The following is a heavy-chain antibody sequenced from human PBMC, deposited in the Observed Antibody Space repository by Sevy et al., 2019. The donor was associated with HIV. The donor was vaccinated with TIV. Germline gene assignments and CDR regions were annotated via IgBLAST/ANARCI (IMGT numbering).Heavy chain of an antibody. J-gene: IGHJ4*02. CDR1: GFNFSGST. CDR3: SSQRSIAVAGDYFDY. V-gene: IGHV3-73*01. Sequence: GGSLRLSCAASGFNFSGSTMYWVRQASGKGLEWVGRIRRKVNIYATAYAASVKGRFTISRDDSKNTEYLQMNGLKTEDTAMYYCSSQRSIAVAGDYFDYWGQGTLVTVSS. CDR2: IRRKVNIYAT. D-gene: IGHD6-19*01.